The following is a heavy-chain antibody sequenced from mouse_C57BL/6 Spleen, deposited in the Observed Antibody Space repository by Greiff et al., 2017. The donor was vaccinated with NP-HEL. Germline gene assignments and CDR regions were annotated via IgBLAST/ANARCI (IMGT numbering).Heavy chain of an antibody. Sequence: VQLKESGPDLVKPGASVKMSCKASGYTFTDYNMHWVKQSHGKSLEWIGYINPNNGGTSYNQKFKGKATLTVNKSSSTAYMELRSLTSEDSAVYYCARGLGRDWFAYWGQGTLVTVSA. CDR3: ARGLGRDWFAY. J-gene: IGHJ3*01. D-gene: IGHD4-1*01. CDR2: INPNNGGT. CDR1: GYTFTDYN. V-gene: IGHV1-22*01.